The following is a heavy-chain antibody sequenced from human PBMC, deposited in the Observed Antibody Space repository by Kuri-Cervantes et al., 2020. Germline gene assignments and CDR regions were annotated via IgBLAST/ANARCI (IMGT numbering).Heavy chain of an antibody. J-gene: IGHJ5*02. Sequence: ESLRLSCTVSGGSIGTDYWSWIRQPPGKGLGWIGYMSHSGNSNFDPSLKSRVTMTIDTSKNQISLRLSSVTAADTAIYYCARGLREYSAYEMVSWGQGTLVTVSS. V-gene: IGHV4-59*01. D-gene: IGHD5-12*01. CDR2: MSHSGNS. CDR3: ARGLREYSAYEMVS. CDR1: GGSIGTDY.